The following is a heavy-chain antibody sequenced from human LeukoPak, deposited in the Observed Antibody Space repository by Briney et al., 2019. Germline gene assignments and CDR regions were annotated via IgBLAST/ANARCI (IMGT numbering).Heavy chain of an antibody. CDR1: GFTFSSYS. CDR3: ARVGDFWSGNYFDY. V-gene: IGHV3-21*01. J-gene: IGHJ4*02. CDR2: ISSSSSYI. D-gene: IGHD3-3*01. Sequence: PGGSLRLSCAASGFTFSSYSMNWVRQAPGKGLEWVSSISSSSSYIYYADSVKGRFTISRDNAKNSLYPQMNSLRAEDTAVYYCARVGDFWSGNYFDYWGQGTLVTVSS.